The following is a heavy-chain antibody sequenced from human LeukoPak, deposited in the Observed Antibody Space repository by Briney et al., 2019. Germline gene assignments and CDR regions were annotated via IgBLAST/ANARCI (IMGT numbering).Heavy chain of an antibody. V-gene: IGHV4-59*11. J-gene: IGHJ6*03. CDR2: IYYSGST. CDR3: ARAPHPYYYYYMDV. Sequence: PSETPSLTCTVSGGSISSHYWSWIRQPPGKGLEWIGYIYYSGSTNYNPSLKSRVTISVDTSKNQFSLKLSSVTAADTAVYYCARAPHPYYYYYMDVWGKGTTVTISS. CDR1: GGSISSHY.